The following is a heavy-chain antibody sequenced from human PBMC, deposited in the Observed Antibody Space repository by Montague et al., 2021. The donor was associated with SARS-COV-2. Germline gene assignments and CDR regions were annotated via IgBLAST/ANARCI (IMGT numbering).Heavy chain of an antibody. CDR3: ARETMTGDAFDV. CDR2: FYSSGIT. D-gene: IGHD1-14*01. J-gene: IGHJ3*01. V-gene: IGHV4-59*12. Sequence: SETLSLTCAVSGGSIRSSDWGWIRQPPGKGLVWIGFFYSSGITDSNPSFKSRASISLDTSKNQVSLKLRSVTTADTAVYYCARETMTGDAFDVWGQGTMVTVSP. CDR1: GGSIRSSD.